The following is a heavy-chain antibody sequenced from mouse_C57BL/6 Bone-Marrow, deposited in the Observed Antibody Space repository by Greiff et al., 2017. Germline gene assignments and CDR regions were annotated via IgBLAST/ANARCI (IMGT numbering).Heavy chain of an antibody. CDR2: INPRSGNT. Sequence: QVQLQQSGAELVRPGASVKLSCTASGYTFTSYGISWVKQRPGQGLEWIGEINPRSGNTYYNEKFNGKATLTADKSSSTAYMELRSLTSEDSAVYVCAIYYCVIFAYWGQGTLVTVSA. CDR3: AIYYCVIFAY. J-gene: IGHJ3*01. D-gene: IGHD1-1*01. V-gene: IGHV1-81*01. CDR1: GYTFTSYG.